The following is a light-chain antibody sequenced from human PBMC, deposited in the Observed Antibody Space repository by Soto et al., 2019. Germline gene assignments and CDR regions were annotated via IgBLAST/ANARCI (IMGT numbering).Light chain of an antibody. CDR1: SSNIGAGYD. Sequence: QSVLTQPPSVSGAPGQRVTISCTGSSSNIGAGYDVHWYQQLPGTAPKVLIYDNKNRPSGVPDRFSGSKSGTSASLAIPGLQAEDEAEYYCHAYDVSLSGPAFGGGTKLTVL. V-gene: IGLV1-40*01. CDR3: HAYDVSLSGPA. J-gene: IGLJ2*01. CDR2: DNK.